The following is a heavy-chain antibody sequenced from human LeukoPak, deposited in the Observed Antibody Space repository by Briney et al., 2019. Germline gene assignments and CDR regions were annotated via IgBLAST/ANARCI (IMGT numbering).Heavy chain of an antibody. Sequence: GGSLRLSCVASGFSFSNYWMSWVRQAPGMGLEWVANIKHDGREKYYADSVKGRFTISRDNSKNTLFLQMNSLRAEDTAVYYCAKCAGTGYNFDYWGQGTLVTVSS. J-gene: IGHJ4*02. CDR2: IKHDGREK. D-gene: IGHD3/OR15-3a*01. V-gene: IGHV3-7*03. CDR3: AKCAGTGYNFDY. CDR1: GFSFSNYW.